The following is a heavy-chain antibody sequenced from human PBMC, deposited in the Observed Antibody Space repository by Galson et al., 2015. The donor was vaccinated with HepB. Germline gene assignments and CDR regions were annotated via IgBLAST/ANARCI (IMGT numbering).Heavy chain of an antibody. CDR1: GVTFSRYS. V-gene: IGHV3-23*01. CDR3: AKNLPTTVSASVH. J-gene: IGHJ4*02. CDR2: ITDSGGDT. D-gene: IGHD4-17*01. Sequence: SLMLPSSASGVTFSRYSMIWGRQAPGEGLEWVSAITDSGGDTYYADSVEGRFTISRDNSKWKLYLQMNSLRVEDTAIYYCAKNLPTTVSASVHWGQGTLITVSS.